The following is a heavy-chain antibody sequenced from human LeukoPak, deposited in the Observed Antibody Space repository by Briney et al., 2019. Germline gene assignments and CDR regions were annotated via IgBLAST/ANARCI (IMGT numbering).Heavy chain of an antibody. V-gene: IGHV4-39*07. Sequence: SETLSLTCTVSGGSVSSSTYYWGWIRQPPGKELEWIGTIYYSGSTNYNPSLKSRVTISVDTSKNQFSLKLSSVTAADTAVYYCARRRRYYDYVWGSYRQNWFDPWGQGTLVTVSS. CDR1: GGSVSSSTYY. D-gene: IGHD3-16*02. CDR2: IYYSGST. J-gene: IGHJ5*02. CDR3: ARRRRYYDYVWGSYRQNWFDP.